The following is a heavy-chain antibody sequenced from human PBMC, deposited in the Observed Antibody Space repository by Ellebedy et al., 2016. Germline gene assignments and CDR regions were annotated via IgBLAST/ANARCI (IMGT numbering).Heavy chain of an antibody. CDR1: GFTFSSYA. Sequence: GGSLRLSXAASGFTFSSYAMHWVRQAPGKGLEWVAVISYDGSNKYYADSVKGRFTISRDNSKNTLYLQMSSLRAEDTAVYYCVKDTTLTIWGQGTMVTVSS. J-gene: IGHJ3*02. CDR3: VKDTTLTI. V-gene: IGHV3-30*14. CDR2: ISYDGSNK. D-gene: IGHD1-26*01.